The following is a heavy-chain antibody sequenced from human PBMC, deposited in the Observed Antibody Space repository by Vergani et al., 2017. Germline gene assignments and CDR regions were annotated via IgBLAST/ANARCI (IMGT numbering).Heavy chain of an antibody. V-gene: IGHV2-5*04. CDR2: MYWNDDQ. D-gene: IGHD1-7*01. CDR3: VYRKTECGTTGCFYPFYYYYYMDV. J-gene: IGHJ6*03. CDR1: GFSLNTRGVS. Sequence: QITLTESGPTLVKPTQPLTLTCTFSGFSLNTRGVSVAWIRQPPGKALDWLALMYWNDDQHYRPSLNNKVTITKDTSKNQVVLTMTNMDFVDTGTYYCVYRKTECGTTGCFYPFYYYYYMDVGGKGTTVTVSS.